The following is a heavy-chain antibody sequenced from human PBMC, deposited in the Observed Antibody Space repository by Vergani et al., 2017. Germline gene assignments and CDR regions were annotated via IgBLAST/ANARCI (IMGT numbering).Heavy chain of an antibody. Sequence: EVQLVESGGGLVQPGGSLKLSCAASGFTFSGSAMHWVRQASGKGLEWVGRIRSKANSYAAAYAASVKGRFTISRDDSKNTAYLQMNSLKTEDTAVYDCTIPHYYDSSGYYRDLDYGGQGTLVTVSS. V-gene: IGHV3-73*01. CDR3: TIPHYYDSSGYYRDLDY. CDR1: GFTFSGSA. CDR2: IRSKANSYAA. J-gene: IGHJ4*02. D-gene: IGHD3-22*01.